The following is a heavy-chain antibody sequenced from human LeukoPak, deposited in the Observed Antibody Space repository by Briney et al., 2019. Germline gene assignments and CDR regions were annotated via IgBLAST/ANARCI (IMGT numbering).Heavy chain of an antibody. CDR2: VSNRGTT. CDR3: ARSVGVIPHFDY. Sequence: SETLSLTCTVSGVSASDYYWSWIRQPPGRGLEWIGYVSNRGTTNDHPSLKSRVTISVDKSKNQFSLKLSSVTAADTAVYYCARSVGVIPHFDYWGQGTLVTVSS. CDR1: GVSASDYY. J-gene: IGHJ4*02. D-gene: IGHD3-10*01. V-gene: IGHV4-59*02.